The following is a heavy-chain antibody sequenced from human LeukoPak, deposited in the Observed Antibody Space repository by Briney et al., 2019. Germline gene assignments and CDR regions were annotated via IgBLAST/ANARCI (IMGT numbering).Heavy chain of an antibody. CDR3: ARVWPYTGRPYAYDF. V-gene: IGHV3-7*05. CDR2: IKQDGSEK. CDR1: GFTFNSYW. J-gene: IGHJ4*02. Sequence: GGSLRLSCAASGFTFNSYWMSWVRQAPGKGLEWVANIKQDGSEKYYVASVKGRFTISRDNAKNSLYLQMNSLRAEDTAVYYCARVWPYTGRPYAYDFWGQGSLVTVSS. D-gene: IGHD1-26*01.